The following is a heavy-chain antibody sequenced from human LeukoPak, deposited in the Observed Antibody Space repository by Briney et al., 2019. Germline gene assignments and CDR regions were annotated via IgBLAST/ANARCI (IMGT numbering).Heavy chain of an antibody. J-gene: IGHJ4*02. CDR2: MNPNSGNT. CDR3: ATQIGYSSSWKVTNFDY. D-gene: IGHD6-13*01. CDR1: GYTFTSYD. Sequence: GASVKVSCKASGYTFTSYDINWVRQATGQGLEWMGWMNPNSGNTGYAQKFQGRVTMTRNTSISTAYMELSSLRSEDTAVYYCATQIGYSSSWKVTNFDYWGQGTLVTVSS. V-gene: IGHV1-8*01.